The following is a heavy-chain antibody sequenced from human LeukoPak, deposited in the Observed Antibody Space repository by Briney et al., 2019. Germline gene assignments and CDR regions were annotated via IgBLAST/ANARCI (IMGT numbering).Heavy chain of an antibody. D-gene: IGHD3-22*01. CDR3: AARQYYYDSSGYLY. CDR2: IYSGGST. V-gene: IGHV3-53*01. J-gene: IGHJ4*02. Sequence: GGSPRLSCAASGFTVSSNYMSWVRQAPGKGLEWVSVIYSGGSTYYADSVKGRFTISRDNSKNTLYLQMNSLRAEDTAVYYCAARQYYYDSSGYLYWGQGTLVTVSS. CDR1: GFTVSSNY.